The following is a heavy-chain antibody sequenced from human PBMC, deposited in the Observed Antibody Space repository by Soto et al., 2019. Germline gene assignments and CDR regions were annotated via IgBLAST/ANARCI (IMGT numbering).Heavy chain of an antibody. V-gene: IGHV1-3*01. J-gene: IGHJ4*02. Sequence: QVQLVQSGAEVKKPGASVKVSCKASGYTFTNYAIHWVRQAPGQRLEWMGWINAGNGNTKYSQKFQGRVTITRDTXAXTXCMELSSLRSEDTAVYYCARGERYYYDSSGYFGFDYWGQGTLVTVSS. CDR1: GYTFTNYA. CDR2: INAGNGNT. CDR3: ARGERYYYDSSGYFGFDY. D-gene: IGHD3-22*01.